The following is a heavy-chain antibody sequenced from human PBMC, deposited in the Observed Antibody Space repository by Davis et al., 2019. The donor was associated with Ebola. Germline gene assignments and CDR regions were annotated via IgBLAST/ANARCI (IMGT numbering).Heavy chain of an antibody. CDR1: GYSFTTYW. CDR2: IYPGDSDT. CDR3: ATPMTGYYTGYGY. V-gene: IGHV5-51*01. Sequence: GESLKISCQGSGYSFTTYWIAWVRQMPGKGLEWMGIIYPGDSDTRYSPSFQGQVTISADNSLSTAYLQWSSLKASDTAMYFCATPMTGYYTGYGYWGQGTLVTVSS. D-gene: IGHD3/OR15-3a*01. J-gene: IGHJ4*02.